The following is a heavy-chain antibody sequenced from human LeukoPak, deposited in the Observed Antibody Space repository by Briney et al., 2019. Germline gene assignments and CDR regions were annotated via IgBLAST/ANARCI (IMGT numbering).Heavy chain of an antibody. CDR3: AKANYQLLAPNHPYGLDV. CDR1: GFTFTNYW. CDR2: INPDGSTT. D-gene: IGHD2-2*01. J-gene: IGHJ6*02. V-gene: IGHV3-74*01. Sequence: GGSLRLSCAASGFTFTNYWMFWVRQAPGKGLVWVSGINPDGSTTTYADSVKGRFTISRENAKSTLYLHMNILRVEDTAVYYCAKANYQLLAPNHPYGLDVWGQGTTVTVSS.